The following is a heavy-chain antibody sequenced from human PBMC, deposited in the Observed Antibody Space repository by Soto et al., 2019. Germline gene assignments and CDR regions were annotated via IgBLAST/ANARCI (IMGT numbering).Heavy chain of an antibody. CDR3: AKDVADTAMVLLYYGMDV. CDR1: GFTFCSYG. Sequence: PGGSLRLSCXASGFTFCSYGMHWVRQAPGKGLEWVAVISYDGSNQCYADSVKGRFTISRDNSKNTLYLQMNSLRAEDTAVYYCAKDVADTAMVLLYYGMDVWGQGTTVTVSS. J-gene: IGHJ6*02. D-gene: IGHD5-18*01. V-gene: IGHV3-30*18. CDR2: ISYDGSNQ.